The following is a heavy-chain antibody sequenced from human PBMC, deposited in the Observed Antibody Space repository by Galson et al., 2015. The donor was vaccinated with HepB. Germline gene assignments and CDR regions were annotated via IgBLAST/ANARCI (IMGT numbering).Heavy chain of an antibody. CDR3: ARAVLRNGPILFAGLDV. Sequence: SVKVSCKASGYTFSTYDITWVRQAAGQGLEWMGWMNPSSGDTGYAQNFQGRVTMTTTPSVNTAYLELSRLRSGDTAVYYCARAVLRNGPILFAGLDVWGQGTTVTVSS. CDR2: MNPSSGDT. CDR1: GYTFSTYD. D-gene: IGHD2-15*01. V-gene: IGHV1-8*01. J-gene: IGHJ6*02.